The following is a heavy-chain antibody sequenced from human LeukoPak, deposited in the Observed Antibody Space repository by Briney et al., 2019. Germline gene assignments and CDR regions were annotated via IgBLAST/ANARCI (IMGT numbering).Heavy chain of an antibody. CDR3: ARGFGSGWSTLFDY. J-gene: IGHJ4*02. Sequence: SETLSLTCAVYGGSFSVYYWNWIRQSSGKGLEWIGEINHSGSTNYNPSLKSRVTISVDTSKNQFSLKLSSVTAADTTVYYCARGFGSGWSTLFDYWGQGTLVTVSS. V-gene: IGHV4-34*01. CDR1: GGSFSVYY. D-gene: IGHD6-19*01. CDR2: INHSGST.